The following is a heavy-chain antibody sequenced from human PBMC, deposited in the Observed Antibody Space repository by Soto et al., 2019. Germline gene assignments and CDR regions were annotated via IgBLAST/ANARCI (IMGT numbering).Heavy chain of an antibody. CDR3: ARGVHYDSSGYYYFY. J-gene: IGHJ4*02. CDR1: GGTFSTYA. V-gene: IGHV1-69*13. Sequence: SVKVSCKASGGTFSTYAIDWVRQAPGQGLEWMGGIIPLFGTAKYAQNFQGRITITADESTNTAYMELRSLRSQDTAVYYCARGVHYDSSGYYYFYWGQGALVTVSS. D-gene: IGHD3-22*01. CDR2: IIPLFGTA.